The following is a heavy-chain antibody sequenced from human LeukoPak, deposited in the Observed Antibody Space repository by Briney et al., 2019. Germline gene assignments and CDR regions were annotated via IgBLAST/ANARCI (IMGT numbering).Heavy chain of an antibody. CDR2: IKQDGSEK. V-gene: IGHV3-7*05. D-gene: IGHD5-12*01. Sequence: AGSLKVSCAASRFTFSSYWMTWVRQAPGKGLEWVANIKQDGSEKYYVGSVKGRFTISRDNTKKSLYLQMNSLRAEDTAVYYCAREGGYGGVFDYWGERALASVSS. CDR1: RFTFSSYW. J-gene: IGHJ4*01. CDR3: AREGGYGGVFDY.